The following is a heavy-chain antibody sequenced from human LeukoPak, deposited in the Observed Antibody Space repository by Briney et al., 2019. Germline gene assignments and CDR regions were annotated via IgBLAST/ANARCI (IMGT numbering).Heavy chain of an antibody. J-gene: IGHJ4*02. CDR2: ISGSGGST. CDR3: AKVRWLRLSGWDY. D-gene: IGHD5-12*01. V-gene: IGHV3-23*01. CDR1: GFIFSSYA. Sequence: GGSLRLSCAASGFIFSSYAMSWVRQAPGKGLEWVSAISGSGGSTYYADSVKGRFTISRDNSKNTLYLQMNSLRAEDTAVYYCAKVRWLRLSGWDYWGQGTLVTVSS.